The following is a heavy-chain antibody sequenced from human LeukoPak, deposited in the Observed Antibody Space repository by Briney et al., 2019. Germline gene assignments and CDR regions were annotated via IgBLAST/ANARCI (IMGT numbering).Heavy chain of an antibody. CDR1: GFIFSNYA. J-gene: IGHJ6*02. Sequence: GGSLRLSCAVSGFIFSNYAMGWVRQAPGKGLEWVSTISGSGGSTYDADFVKGRFTISRDNSKNTLYLQKNSLRAEDTAVYYCAKPPCTSCYLFRMDVWGQGTTVTVSS. V-gene: IGHV3-23*01. CDR2: ISGSGGST. CDR3: AKPPCTSCYLFRMDV. D-gene: IGHD2-2*01.